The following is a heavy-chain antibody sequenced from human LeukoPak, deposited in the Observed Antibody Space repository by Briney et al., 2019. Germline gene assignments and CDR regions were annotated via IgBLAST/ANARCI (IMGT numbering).Heavy chain of an antibody. CDR2: IYWDDDK. J-gene: IGHJ4*02. CDR3: AHVWRGSVGRFGELYNY. V-gene: IGHV2-5*02. CDR1: GFSLSTSGVG. Sequence: ESGPTLVKHTQTLTLTCTFSGFSLSTSGVGVGWIRQPPGKALEWLALIYWDDDKRYSPSLKSRLTITKDTSKNQVVLTMTNMDPVDTATYYCAHVWRGSVGRFGELYNYWGQGTLVTVSS. D-gene: IGHD3-10*01.